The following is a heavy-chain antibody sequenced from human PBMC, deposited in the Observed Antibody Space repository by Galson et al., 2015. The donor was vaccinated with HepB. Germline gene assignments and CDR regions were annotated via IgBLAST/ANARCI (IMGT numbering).Heavy chain of an antibody. CDR3: ARARYRHNWNYDP. D-gene: IGHD1-7*01. CDR2: INPNSGGT. Sequence: SVKVSCKASGYIFSGYYMHWVRQAPGQGLEWMGRINPNSGGTNYAQKFQGRVTMTRDTSISTAYMEVSRLRSDDTAVYYCARARYRHNWNYDPWGQGTLVTVSS. V-gene: IGHV1-2*06. J-gene: IGHJ5*02. CDR1: GYIFSGYY.